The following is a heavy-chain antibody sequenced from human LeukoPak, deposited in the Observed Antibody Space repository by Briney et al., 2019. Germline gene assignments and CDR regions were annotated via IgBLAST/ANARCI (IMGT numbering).Heavy chain of an antibody. CDR2: ISYDGSNK. V-gene: IGHV3-30-3*01. Sequence: GGSLRLSCAASGFTFSSYAMHWVRQAPGKGLEWVAVISYDGSNKYYADSVKGRFTISRDNSKNTLYLQMNSLRAEDTAVYYCARGTAYCSSTSCPQPGFDYWGQGALVTVSS. J-gene: IGHJ4*02. D-gene: IGHD2-2*01. CDR1: GFTFSSYA. CDR3: ARGTAYCSSTSCPQPGFDY.